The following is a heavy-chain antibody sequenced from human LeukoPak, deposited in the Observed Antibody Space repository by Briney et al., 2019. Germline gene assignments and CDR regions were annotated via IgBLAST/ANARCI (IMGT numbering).Heavy chain of an antibody. CDR3: ARGYNWNYVVAFDI. CDR1: GYTFTGYY. CDR2: INPNSGGT. J-gene: IGHJ3*02. V-gene: IGHV1-2*02. D-gene: IGHD1-7*01. Sequence: APVKVSCKASGYTFTGYYMHWVRQAPGQGLEWMGWINPNSGGTNYAQKFQGRVTMTRDTSISTAYMELSRLRSDDTAVYYCARGYNWNYVVAFDIWGQGTMVTVSS.